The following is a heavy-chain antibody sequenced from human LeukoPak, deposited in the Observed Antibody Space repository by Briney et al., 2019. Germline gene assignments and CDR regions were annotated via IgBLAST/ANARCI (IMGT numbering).Heavy chain of an antibody. CDR2: TYYRSKWYT. CDR3: ARGGSGWSVSLFDP. CDR1: GDSVSSNSAA. V-gene: IGHV6-1*01. D-gene: IGHD6-13*01. Sequence: SQTLSLTCAISGDSVSSNSAAWNWIRQSPSRGLEWLGRTYYRSKWYTDYAVSVKSRITITPDTSKNPFSLQLNSVTPEDTAVYYCARGGSGWSVSLFDPWGQGTLVTVSS. J-gene: IGHJ5*02.